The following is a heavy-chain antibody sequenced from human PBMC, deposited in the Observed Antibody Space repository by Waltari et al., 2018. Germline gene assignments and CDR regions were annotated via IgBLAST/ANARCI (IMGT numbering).Heavy chain of an antibody. D-gene: IGHD2-2*01. J-gene: IGHJ4*02. Sequence: EVQLLESGGGLVQPGGSLRLSCAASGFTFSSYAMSWVRQAPGKGLEWVSAISGSGGSTYYADSVKGRFTMSRDNSKNTLYLQMNSLRAEDTAVYYCAKVRKVVVVVPAGFDYWGQGTLVTVSS. V-gene: IGHV3-23*01. CDR2: ISGSGGST. CDR1: GFTFSSYA. CDR3: AKVRKVVVVVPAGFDY.